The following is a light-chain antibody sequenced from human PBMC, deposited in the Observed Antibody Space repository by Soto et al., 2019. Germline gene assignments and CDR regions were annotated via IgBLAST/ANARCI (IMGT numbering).Light chain of an antibody. CDR2: EVN. V-gene: IGLV2-14*03. CDR3: SSYSTNNFFPIV. CDR1: SNDVGGYKY. Sequence: QSVLTQPASVSGAPGQSITISCTGTSNDVGGYKYVSWYQQRPGTAPKLIMFEVNNRPSGVSDRFSGSRSANTASLTISGPQPQDEPDYYCSSYSTNNFFPIVFGPGTKAPAL. J-gene: IGLJ1*01.